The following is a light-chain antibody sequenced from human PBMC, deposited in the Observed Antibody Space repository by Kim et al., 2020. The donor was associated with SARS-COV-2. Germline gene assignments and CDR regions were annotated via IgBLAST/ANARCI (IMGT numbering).Light chain of an antibody. CDR1: QNINNW. CDR3: QQYDTYHT. V-gene: IGKV1-5*03. Sequence: LSASVGDIVTITCRASQNINNWLAWYQLRPGRAPKLLIYKASNLESGVPSRFSGSGSGTEFTLTIYSLQPDDFATYYCQQYDTYHTFGQGTKLEI. J-gene: IGKJ2*01. CDR2: KAS.